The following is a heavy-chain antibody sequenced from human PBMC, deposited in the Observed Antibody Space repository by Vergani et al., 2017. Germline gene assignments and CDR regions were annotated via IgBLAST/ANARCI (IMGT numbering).Heavy chain of an antibody. V-gene: IGHV3-23*01. CDR2: ISGSGGST. CDR3: ARDGYSYGYGILS. Sequence: EVQLLESGGGLVQPGGSLRLSCAASGFTFSSYAMSWVRQAQAKGLEWVSAISGSGGSTYYAEPVKGRFTISRDNPTNTLYLQMNSLRAEATAVYYCARDGYSYGYGILSWDRGILVTVSS. J-gene: IGHJ5*02. CDR1: GFTFSSYA. D-gene: IGHD5-18*01.